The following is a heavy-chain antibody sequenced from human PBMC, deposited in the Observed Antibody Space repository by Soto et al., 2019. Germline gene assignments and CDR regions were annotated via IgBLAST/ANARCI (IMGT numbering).Heavy chain of an antibody. D-gene: IGHD3-3*01. CDR1: GYSFTSYW. Sequence: GESLKISCKGSGYSFTSYWIGWVRQMPGKGLEWMGIIYPGDSDTRYSPSFQGQVTISADKSISTAYLQWSSLKASDTAMYYCARLYPRFLGWFAPFDIWGQGTTVTVSS. V-gene: IGHV5-51*01. J-gene: IGHJ3*02. CDR3: ARLYPRFLGWFAPFDI. CDR2: IYPGDSDT.